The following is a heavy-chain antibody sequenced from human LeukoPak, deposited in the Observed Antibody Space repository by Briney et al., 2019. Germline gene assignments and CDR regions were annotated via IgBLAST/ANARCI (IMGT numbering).Heavy chain of an antibody. CDR1: GGTFSSYA. D-gene: IGHD5-24*01. J-gene: IGHJ4*02. Sequence: ASVKVCCKASGGTFSSYAISWVRQAPGQGLEWMGWINSNSGGTNYAQKFQGRVTMTRDTSISTAYMELSRLRSDDTAVYYCARTAPRDGYNSVPNYFDYWGQGTLVTVSS. CDR3: ARTAPRDGYNSVPNYFDY. CDR2: INSNSGGT. V-gene: IGHV1-2*02.